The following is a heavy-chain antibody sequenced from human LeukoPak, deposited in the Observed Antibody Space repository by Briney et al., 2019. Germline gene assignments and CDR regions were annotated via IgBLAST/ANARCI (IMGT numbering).Heavy chain of an antibody. CDR1: GFSLSGYW. Sequence: PGGSLRLSCAASGFSLSGYWMHWVRQAPGKGLVWVSRISGDGSTTNYADSVKGRFTISRDNAKNTLYLQMNSLRAEDTAVYYCARGYSSSWYDLYYFDYWGQGTLVTVSS. CDR2: ISGDGSTT. CDR3: ARGYSSSWYDLYYFDY. J-gene: IGHJ4*02. V-gene: IGHV3-74*01. D-gene: IGHD6-13*01.